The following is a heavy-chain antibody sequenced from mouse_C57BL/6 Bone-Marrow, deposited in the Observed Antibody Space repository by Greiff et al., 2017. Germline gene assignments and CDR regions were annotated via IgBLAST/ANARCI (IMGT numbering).Heavy chain of an antibody. V-gene: IGHV5-6*01. CDR2: ISSGGGYT. CDR3: ARPSSSCSWFAY. Sequence: EVKLMESGGDLVKPGGSLKLSCAASGFTFSSYGMSWVRQTPDKRLEWVATISSGGGYTYYPDSVKGRFTISRDNAKNTLYLQMSSLKAEDTAMYYCARPSSSCSWFAYWGQGTLVTVSA. J-gene: IGHJ3*01. D-gene: IGHD1-1*01. CDR1: GFTFSSYG.